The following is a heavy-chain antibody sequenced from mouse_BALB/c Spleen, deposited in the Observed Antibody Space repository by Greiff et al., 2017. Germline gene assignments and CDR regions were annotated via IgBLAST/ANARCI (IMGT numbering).Heavy chain of an antibody. D-gene: IGHD2-10*01. CDR1: GFTFSSFG. V-gene: IGHV5-17*02. J-gene: IGHJ4*01. Sequence: EVQRVESGGGLVQPGGSRKLSCAASGFTFSSFGMHWVRQAPEKGLEWVAYISSGSSTIYYADTVKGRFTISRDNPKNTLFLQMTSLRSEDTAMYYCARAYYYAMDYWGQGTSVTVSS. CDR2: ISSGSSTI. CDR3: ARAYYYAMDY.